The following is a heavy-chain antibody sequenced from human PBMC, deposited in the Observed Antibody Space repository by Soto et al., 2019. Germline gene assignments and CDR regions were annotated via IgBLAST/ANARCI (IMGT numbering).Heavy chain of an antibody. CDR2: IYYSGST. CDR1: GGSISSGGYY. CDR3: ARSSQSTVTNFDY. J-gene: IGHJ4*02. Sequence: SETLSLTCTVSGGSISSGGYYWSWIRQHPGKGLEWIGYIYYSGSTYYNPSLKSRVTISVDTSKNQFSLKLSSVTAADTAVYYCARSSQSTVTNFDYWGQGTLVTVSS. D-gene: IGHD4-17*01. V-gene: IGHV4-31*03.